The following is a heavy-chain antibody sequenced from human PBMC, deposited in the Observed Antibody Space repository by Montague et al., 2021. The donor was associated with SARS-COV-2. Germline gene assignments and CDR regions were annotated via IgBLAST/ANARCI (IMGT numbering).Heavy chain of an antibody. V-gene: IGHV4-39*07. CDR1: GGSISSSSYY. CDR3: ARDGGTVTTFLGVGYVRGGLNWFDP. Sequence: SGTLSLTCTGSGGSISSSSYYWGWIRQPPGKGLEWVGSIYYSGSTYYNPSLKSRVTISVDTSKNQFSLKLSSVTAADTAVYYCARDGGTVTTFLGVGYVRGGLNWFDPWGQGTLVTVSS. CDR2: IYYSGST. J-gene: IGHJ5*02. D-gene: IGHD4-17*01.